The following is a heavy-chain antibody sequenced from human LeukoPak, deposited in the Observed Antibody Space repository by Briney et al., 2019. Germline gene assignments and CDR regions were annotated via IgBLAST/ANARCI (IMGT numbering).Heavy chain of an antibody. D-gene: IGHD3-9*01. Sequence: GGSLRLSCAASGFTFSSYWVHWVRQAPGKGLVWVSRINSDGSSIRYADSVKGRFTISRDNAKNTLYLQMNSLRVEDTAVYYCARARGAPLTYFDYWGQGTLVAVCS. CDR2: INSDGSSI. CDR3: ARARGAPLTYFDY. CDR1: GFTFSSYW. V-gene: IGHV3-74*01. J-gene: IGHJ4*02.